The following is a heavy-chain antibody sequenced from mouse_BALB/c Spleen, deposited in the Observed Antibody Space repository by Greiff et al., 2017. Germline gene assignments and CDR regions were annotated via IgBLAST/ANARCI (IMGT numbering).Heavy chain of an antibody. CDR3: ANYYYGT. Sequence: VQLQQSGPELVKPGASVKISCKASGYTFTDYNMHWVKQSHGKSLEWIGYIYPYNGGTGYNQKFKSKATLTVDNSSSTAYMELRSLTSEDSAVYYCANYYYGTWGQGTTLTVSS. D-gene: IGHD1-1*01. CDR1: GYTFTDYN. J-gene: IGHJ2*01. V-gene: IGHV1S29*02. CDR2: IYPYNGGT.